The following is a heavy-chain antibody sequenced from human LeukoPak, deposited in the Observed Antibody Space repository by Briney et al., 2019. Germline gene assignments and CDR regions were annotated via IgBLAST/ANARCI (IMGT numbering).Heavy chain of an antibody. Sequence: GGSLRLSCTASGFTLSPYSMNWVRQAPGKGLEWVSSISGTSNYIYYADSVKGRFTISRDNAKNSLYLQMDSLRAEDTAVYYCARDSGTTRAFDIWGQGTMVTVSS. CDR1: GFTLSPYS. V-gene: IGHV3-21*04. CDR2: ISGTSNYI. D-gene: IGHD1-1*01. CDR3: ARDSGTTRAFDI. J-gene: IGHJ3*02.